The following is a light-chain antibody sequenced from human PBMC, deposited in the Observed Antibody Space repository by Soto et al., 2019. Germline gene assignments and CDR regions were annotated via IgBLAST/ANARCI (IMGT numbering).Light chain of an antibody. J-gene: IGLJ1*01. Sequence: QSVLTQPASVSGSPAQSITISCTGSSSDVGGSGLVSWYQFHPGKAPKLLIFEGFKRPSRVSNRSSGSTSGSTASLTVSGLHAEDEAEYYCSSYAVTNIFVFGTGTKLTVL. CDR3: SSYAVTNIFV. CDR2: EGF. CDR1: SSDVGGSGL. V-gene: IGLV2-14*02.